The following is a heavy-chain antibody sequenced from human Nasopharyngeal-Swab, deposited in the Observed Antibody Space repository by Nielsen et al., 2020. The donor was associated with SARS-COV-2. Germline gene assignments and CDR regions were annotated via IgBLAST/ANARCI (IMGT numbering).Heavy chain of an antibody. CDR1: GFTFSSYT. CDR3: AKDGVRLNGIDV. J-gene: IGHJ6*02. Sequence: GESLKISCGASGFTFSSYTMSWVRQAPGRGLEWVAAITGSGDATNYADSVRGRFTISRAKSNSTLYLQMNSLRAEDTAEYFCAKDGVRLNGIDVWGQGTTVTVSS. CDR2: ITGSGDAT. V-gene: IGHV3-23*01. D-gene: IGHD3-16*01.